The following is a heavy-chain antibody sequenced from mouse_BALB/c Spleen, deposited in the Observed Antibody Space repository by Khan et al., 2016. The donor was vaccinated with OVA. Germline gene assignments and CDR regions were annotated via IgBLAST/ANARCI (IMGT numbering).Heavy chain of an antibody. CDR1: GYSITSDYA. CDR2: ISYSGTT. V-gene: IGHV3-2*02. Sequence: EVQLQESGPGLVKPSQSLSLTCTVTGYSITSDYAWTWIRQFPGDTLEWMGYISYSGTTSYNHSLKSRISITRDTSKNRFFLQLSSVTTEDTATYCSAGARFDHRYSFFDYWGQGTTLTGSS. CDR3: AGARFDHRYSFFDY. J-gene: IGHJ2*01. D-gene: IGHD2-14*01.